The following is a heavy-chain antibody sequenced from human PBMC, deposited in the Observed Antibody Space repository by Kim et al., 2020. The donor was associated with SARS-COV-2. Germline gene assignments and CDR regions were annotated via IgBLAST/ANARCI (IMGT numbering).Heavy chain of an antibody. V-gene: IGHV7-4-1*02. CDR2: INTNTGNP. D-gene: IGHD2-15*01. Sequence: ASVKVSCKASGYTFTSYAMNWVRQAPGQGLEWMGWINTNTGNPTYAHGFTGRFVFSLDASVSTAYLQISSLETEDTAVYYCAHDLRGYCRCGSCKQYY. CDR3: AHDLRGYCRCGSCKQYY. J-gene: IGHJ6*01. CDR1: GYTFTSYA.